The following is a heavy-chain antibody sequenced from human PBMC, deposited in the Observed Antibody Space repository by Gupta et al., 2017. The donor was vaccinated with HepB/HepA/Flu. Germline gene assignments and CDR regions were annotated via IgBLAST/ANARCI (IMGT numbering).Heavy chain of an antibody. D-gene: IGHD3-16*01. CDR1: GGSVSSGDYY. CDR3: ARDRGGFWFDP. J-gene: IGHJ5*02. Sequence: QVQLQESGPGLVKPSQTLSLPCPVSGGSVSSGDYYWTWIRQPPGKGLEWIGYIYSSGSTYYNPSLKSQVTISLDTSKNQFSLKLSSVTAADTAVYYCARDRGGFWFDPWGQGTLVTVSS. V-gene: IGHV4-30-4*01. CDR2: IYSSGST.